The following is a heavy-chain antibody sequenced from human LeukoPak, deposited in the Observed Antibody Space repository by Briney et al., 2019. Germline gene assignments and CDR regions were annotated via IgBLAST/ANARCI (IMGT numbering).Heavy chain of an antibody. CDR2: ISSSGSTI. V-gene: IGHV3-11*01. CDR3: ARDGGSYYYGSGSSGNWFDP. D-gene: IGHD3-10*01. J-gene: IGHJ5*02. CDR1: GFTFSDYY. Sequence: GGSLRLSCAASGFTFSDYYMSWIRQAPGKGLEWVSYISSSGSTIYYADSVKGRFTISRDNAKNSLYLQMNSLRAEDTAVYYCARDGGSYYYGSGSSGNWFDPWGQGTLVIVSS.